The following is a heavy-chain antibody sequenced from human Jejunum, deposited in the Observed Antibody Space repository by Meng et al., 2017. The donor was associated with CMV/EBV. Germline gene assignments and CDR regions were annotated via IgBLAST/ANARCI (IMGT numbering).Heavy chain of an antibody. CDR1: GGSISSYY. J-gene: IGHJ4*02. Sequence: GGSISSYYWNWIRQPPGKGLEWIGYLYYTVSTNYNPSLKSRVTISVDTSKNQFSLKLSSVTAADTAVYYCARGRYCSSTSCFPFDNWGQGALVTVSS. V-gene: IGHV4-59*01. CDR2: LYYTVST. D-gene: IGHD2-2*01. CDR3: ARGRYCSSTSCFPFDN.